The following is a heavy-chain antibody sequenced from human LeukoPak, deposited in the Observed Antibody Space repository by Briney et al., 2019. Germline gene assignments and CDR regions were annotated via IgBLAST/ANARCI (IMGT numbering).Heavy chain of an antibody. V-gene: IGHV1-46*01. D-gene: IGHD1-1*01. J-gene: IGHJ6*02. CDR3: ARGGTTGTTDYYYYYGMDV. CDR1: GYTFTSYY. Sequence: ASVKVSCKASGYTFTSYYMHWVRQAPGQGLEWMGIINPGGGSTSYAQKFQGRVTMTRDTSTSTVYMELSSPRSEDTAVYYCARGGTTGTTDYYYYYGMDVWGQGTTVTVSS. CDR2: INPGGGST.